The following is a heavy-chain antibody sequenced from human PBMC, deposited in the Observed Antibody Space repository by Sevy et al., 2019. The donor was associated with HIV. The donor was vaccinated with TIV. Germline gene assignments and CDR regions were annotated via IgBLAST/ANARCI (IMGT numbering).Heavy chain of an antibody. J-gene: IGHJ6*02. D-gene: IGHD6-6*01. V-gene: IGHV4-34*01. CDR3: ARGIAARPSYYYGMDV. Sequence: SETLSLTCAVYGGSFSGYYWSWIRQPPGKGLEWIGEINHSGSTNYNPSLKSRVTISVDTSKNQFSLKLSSVTAAATAVYYCARGIAARPSYYYGMDVWGQGTTVTVS. CDR2: INHSGST. CDR1: GGSFSGYY.